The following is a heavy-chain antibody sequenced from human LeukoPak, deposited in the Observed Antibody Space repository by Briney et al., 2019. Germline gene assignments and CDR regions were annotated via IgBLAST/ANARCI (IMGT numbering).Heavy chain of an antibody. J-gene: IGHJ3*02. CDR1: SGSISSSSYY. CDR3: ASSTTDTAMGVILAFDI. CDR2: IYYSGST. Sequence: PSETLSLTCTVSSGSISSSSYYWGWIRQPPGKGLEWIGYIYYSGSTNYNPSLKSRVTISVDTSKNQFSLKLSSVTAADTAVYYCASSTTDTAMGVILAFDIWGQGTMVTVSS. D-gene: IGHD5-18*01. V-gene: IGHV4-61*05.